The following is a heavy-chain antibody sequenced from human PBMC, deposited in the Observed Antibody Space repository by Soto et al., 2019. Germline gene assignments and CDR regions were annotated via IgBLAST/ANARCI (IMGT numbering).Heavy chain of an antibody. CDR3: AGGFAGSGSLNSFDY. Sequence: GESLKISRTGSGFFFTSYWIGWVRQMPGKGLEWMGIIYPGDSDTRYSPSFQGQVTISADKSISTAYLHWSSLKASDTAIYYCAGGFAGSGSLNSFDYWGQGALVTVSS. CDR2: IYPGDSDT. V-gene: IGHV5-51*01. D-gene: IGHD3-10*01. J-gene: IGHJ4*02. CDR1: GFFFTSYW.